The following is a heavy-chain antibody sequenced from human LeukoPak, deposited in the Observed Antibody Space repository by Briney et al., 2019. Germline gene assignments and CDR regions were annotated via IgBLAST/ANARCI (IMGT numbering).Heavy chain of an antibody. J-gene: IGHJ4*02. D-gene: IGHD3-10*01. CDR3: ARDLVWFGELSNDY. CDR2: ISAYNGNT. CDR1: GSTFTSYG. V-gene: IGHV1-18*01. Sequence: ASVTVSFTASGSTFTSYGISWVRQAPGQGLEWMGWISAYNGNTNYAQKLQGRVTMTTDTSTSTAYMELRSLRSDDTAVYYCARDLVWFGELSNDYWGQGTLVTVSS.